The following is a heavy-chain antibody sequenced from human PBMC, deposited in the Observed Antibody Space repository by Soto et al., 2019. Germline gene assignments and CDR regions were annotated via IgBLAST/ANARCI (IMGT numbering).Heavy chain of an antibody. D-gene: IGHD3-3*01. Sequence: AGGSMRISCAASGFTFSSYAMSWVRQDPGKGLEWVSAISGSGGSTYYADSVKGRFTISRDNSKNTLYLQMNSLRAEDTAVYYCAKGLLTIFGVLDYWGQGTLVTVSS. CDR1: GFTFSSYA. CDR3: AKGLLTIFGVLDY. J-gene: IGHJ4*02. CDR2: ISGSGGST. V-gene: IGHV3-23*01.